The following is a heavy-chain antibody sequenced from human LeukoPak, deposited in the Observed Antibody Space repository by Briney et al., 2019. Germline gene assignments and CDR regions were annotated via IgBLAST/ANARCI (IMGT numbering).Heavy chain of an antibody. Sequence: PSETLSLTCAVAGGSMTSGDYSWSWIRQPPGKGLEWIGYIYQSGSTYYHSSLESRLIISLDKSKNQFSLRLSSVTAADTAVFYCVRVLARTGAIDYWGQGTLVTVPS. CDR3: VRVLARTGAIDY. V-gene: IGHV4-30-2*01. CDR2: IYQSGST. D-gene: IGHD7-27*01. J-gene: IGHJ4*02. CDR1: GGSMTSGDYS.